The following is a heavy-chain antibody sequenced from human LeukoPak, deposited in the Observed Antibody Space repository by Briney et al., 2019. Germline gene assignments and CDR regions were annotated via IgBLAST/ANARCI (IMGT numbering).Heavy chain of an antibody. CDR3: ASRRVGSITMIVVED. CDR2: IYYSGST. CDR1: GDSIGTGSYY. V-gene: IGHV4-39*07. Sequence: SETLSLTCTVSGDSIGTGSYYWGWIRQSPGKGLEWIGSIYYSGSTYYNPSLKSRVTISLDTSKNQFSLKLSSVTAADTAVYYCASRRVGSITMIVVEDWGQGTLVTVSS. J-gene: IGHJ4*02. D-gene: IGHD3-22*01.